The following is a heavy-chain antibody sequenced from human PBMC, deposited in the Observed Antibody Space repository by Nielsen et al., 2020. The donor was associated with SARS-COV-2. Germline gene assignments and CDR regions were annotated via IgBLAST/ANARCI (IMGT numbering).Heavy chain of an antibody. CDR2: IIPIFGTA. Sequence: SVKVSCKASGGTFSSYAISWVRQAPGQGLEWMEGIIPIFGTANYAQKFQGRVTITADESTSTAYMELSSLRSEDTAVYYCARGYSSSWSTYYYYYMDVWGKGTTVTVSS. CDR3: ARGYSSSWSTYYYYYMDV. V-gene: IGHV1-69*13. CDR1: GGTFSSYA. J-gene: IGHJ6*03. D-gene: IGHD6-13*01.